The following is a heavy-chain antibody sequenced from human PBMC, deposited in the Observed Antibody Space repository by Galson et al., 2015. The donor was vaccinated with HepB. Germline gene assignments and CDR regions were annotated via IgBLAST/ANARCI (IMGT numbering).Heavy chain of an antibody. Sequence: LSLTCTVSGDSISSTNYYWNWIRQPAGKGLEWIGRIYNSGSTNYNPSLKSRVTMSVDTSKNQFSLKLSSVTAADTAVYYCARLLGDGFDIWGQGTMVTVSS. CDR2: IYNSGST. CDR3: ARLLGDGFDI. CDR1: GDSISSTNYY. V-gene: IGHV4-61*02. D-gene: IGHD2-21*02. J-gene: IGHJ3*02.